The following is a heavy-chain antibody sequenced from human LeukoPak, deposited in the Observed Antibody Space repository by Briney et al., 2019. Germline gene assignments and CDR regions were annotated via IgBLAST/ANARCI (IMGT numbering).Heavy chain of an antibody. CDR3: ARAITGTTSKAGAFDI. V-gene: IGHV4-4*07. D-gene: IGHD1-20*01. Sequence: NTSETLSLTCTVSGGSISSYYWSWIRLPAGKGLEWIGRIYTSGSTNYNPSLKSRVTMSVDTSKNQFSLKLSSVTAADTAVYYCARAITGTTSKAGAFDIWGQGTMVTVSS. J-gene: IGHJ3*02. CDR2: IYTSGST. CDR1: GGSISSYY.